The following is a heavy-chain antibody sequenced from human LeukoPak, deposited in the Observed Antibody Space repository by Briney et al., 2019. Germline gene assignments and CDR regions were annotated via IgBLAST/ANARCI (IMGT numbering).Heavy chain of an antibody. V-gene: IGHV3-48*03. CDR3: AREIRGSGWYSRHIHDNRNFDY. CDR2: ISSSGSTI. CDR1: GFTFISYE. Sequence: GGSLRLSCAASGFTFISYEMNWVRQAPGKGLEWVSYISSSGSTIYYADSVKGRFTISRDNAKNSLYLQMNSLRAEDTAVYYCAREIRGSGWYSRHIHDNRNFDYWGQGTLVTVSS. J-gene: IGHJ4*02. D-gene: IGHD6-19*01.